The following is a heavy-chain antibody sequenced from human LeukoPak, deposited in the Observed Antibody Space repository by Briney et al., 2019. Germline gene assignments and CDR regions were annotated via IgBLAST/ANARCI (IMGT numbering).Heavy chain of an antibody. CDR2: FIHKFPTP. CDR3: SRVAYYYGSGSDNNWFEP. V-gene: IGHV1-69*13. D-gene: IGHD3-10*01. J-gene: IGHJ5*02. CDR1: GGSFNRSA. Sequence: SVKVSCKASGGSFNRSAGSWVRQPPGQGREWMGGFIHKFPTPNYNQTFQVRVTITADASTTTVYMELSSLRSEDTAVYYGSRVAYYYGSGSDNNWFEPWGQGTLVTVSS.